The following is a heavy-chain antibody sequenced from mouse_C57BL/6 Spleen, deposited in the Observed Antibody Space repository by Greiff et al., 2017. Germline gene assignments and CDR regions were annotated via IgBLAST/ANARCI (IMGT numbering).Heavy chain of an antibody. CDR1: GFTFSSYT. CDR2: ISGGGGNT. CDR3: AKHKGFDY. J-gene: IGHJ2*01. Sequence: EVKLVESGGGLVKPGGSLKLSCAASGFTFSSYTMSWVRQTPEKRLEWVATISGGGGNTYYPDSVKGRFTISRDNAKNTQYLQMSSLRSEDTALYYGAKHKGFDYWGQGTTLTVSS. V-gene: IGHV5-9*01.